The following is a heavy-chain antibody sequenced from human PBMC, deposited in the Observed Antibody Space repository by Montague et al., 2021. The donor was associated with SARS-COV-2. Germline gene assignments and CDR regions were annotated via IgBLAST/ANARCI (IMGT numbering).Heavy chain of an antibody. CDR2: IYNSGTT. D-gene: IGHD4-17*01. J-gene: IGHJ5*02. CDR3: ARHRNYGDHSLDNWFRP. Sequence: SETLSLTCTVSGDSTSCPNCYWGWIRQAPGKGLDWIGTIYNSGTTYYNPSLKSRLIISIDTSKNQFSLKLTSVTAADTALYYSARHRNYGDHSLDNWFRPWGQGTLVTVSS. V-gene: IGHV4-39*01. CDR1: GDSTSCPNCY.